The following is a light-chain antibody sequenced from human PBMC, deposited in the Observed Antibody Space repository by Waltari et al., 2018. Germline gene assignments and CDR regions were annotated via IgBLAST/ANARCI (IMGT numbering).Light chain of an antibody. V-gene: IGKV3-20*01. CDR1: QTVRGSY. CDR3: QRYDGSPVVT. CDR2: GAS. Sequence: ENVLTQSPGTLSLSPGERATLSCRASQTVRGSYLAWYQQKPGQAPRLLIYGASSRATGIPDRCSGSGSGTDFTLTISRLEPEDFAVYYCQRYDGSPVVTFGQGTKVEIK. J-gene: IGKJ1*01.